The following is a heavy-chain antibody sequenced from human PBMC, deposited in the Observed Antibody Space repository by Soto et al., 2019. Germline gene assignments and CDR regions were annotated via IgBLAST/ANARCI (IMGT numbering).Heavy chain of an antibody. CDR2: INGDGSST. CDR3: TRDAYYDFWSGYSAYYYYYMDV. J-gene: IGHJ6*03. CDR1: GFTFSSYW. D-gene: IGHD3-3*01. Sequence: EVQLVESGGGLVQPGGSLRLSCAASGFTFSSYWMRWVRQAPGKGLVWVSRINGDGSSTTHADSVRGRFTISRDNTKNTLYLQMNSLRAEDTAVYYCTRDAYYDFWSGYSAYYYYYMDVWGKGTTVTVSS. V-gene: IGHV3-74*01.